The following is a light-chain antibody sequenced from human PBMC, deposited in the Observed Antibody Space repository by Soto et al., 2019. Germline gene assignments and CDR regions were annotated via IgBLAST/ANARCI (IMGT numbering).Light chain of an antibody. CDR3: QHYNEWPPAVT. CDR1: QNIGSN. Sequence: EIVMTQSPGTLSVSPGERATLSCRASQNIGSNLAWYQQKPGQAPRLLFYGPSTRATGIPARFSGGGSGTEFTLTISGLPSEEFGVYYCQHYNEWPPAVTLGPGTKVDL. V-gene: IGKV3-15*01. CDR2: GPS. J-gene: IGKJ3*01.